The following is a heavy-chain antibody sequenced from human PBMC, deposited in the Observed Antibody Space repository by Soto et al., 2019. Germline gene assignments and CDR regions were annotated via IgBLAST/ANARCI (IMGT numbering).Heavy chain of an antibody. CDR1: GGSISSSNW. D-gene: IGHD3-3*01. Sequence: SETLSLTCAVSGGSISSSNWLSWVRQPPGKGLEWIGEIYHSGSTNYNPSLKSRVTISVDKSKNQFSLKLSSVTAADTAVYYCARDRCYDFWSGYPYYYYGMDVWGQGTTVTVSS. CDR3: ARDRCYDFWSGYPYYYYGMDV. V-gene: IGHV4-4*02. CDR2: IYHSGST. J-gene: IGHJ6*02.